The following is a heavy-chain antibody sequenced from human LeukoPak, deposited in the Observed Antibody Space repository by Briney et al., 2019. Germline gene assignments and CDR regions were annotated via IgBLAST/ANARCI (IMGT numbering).Heavy chain of an antibody. J-gene: IGHJ4*02. Sequence: GGSLRLSCAASGFTFTRFNMNWVRQAPGKGLELVSSITTSGTYIYYADSVKGRFTISRDNAKNSLYLQMNSLRAEDTAVYYCARARRYRSSWYHDYWGQGSLVTVSS. CDR2: ITTSGTYI. CDR3: ARARRYRSSWYHDY. CDR1: GFTFTRFN. V-gene: IGHV3-21*06. D-gene: IGHD6-13*01.